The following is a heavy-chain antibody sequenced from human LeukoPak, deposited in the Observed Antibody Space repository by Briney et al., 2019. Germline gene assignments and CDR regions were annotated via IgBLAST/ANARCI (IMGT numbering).Heavy chain of an antibody. CDR3: ARGVTGYSSGWYPDY. J-gene: IGHJ4*02. D-gene: IGHD6-19*01. V-gene: IGHV4-38-2*01. Sequence: PSETLSLTCAVSGYSISSGYYWGWIRQPPGKGLKWIGSIYHSGSTYYNPSLKSRVTISVDTSKNQFSLKLSSVTAADTAVYYCARGVTGYSSGWYPDYWGQGTLVTVSS. CDR1: GYSISSGYY. CDR2: IYHSGST.